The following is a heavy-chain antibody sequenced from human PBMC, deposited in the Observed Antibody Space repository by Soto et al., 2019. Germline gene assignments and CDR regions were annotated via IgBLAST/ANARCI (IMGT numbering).Heavy chain of an antibody. V-gene: IGHV3-74*03. CDR1: GFTFNTYW. CDR3: AKDRMYYYDDAFDI. CDR2: INSNGTRT. Sequence: GGSLRLSCAASGFTFNTYWMHWVRQAPGKGLVWVSGINSNGTRTTYADAVKGRFTISRDNSKNTLYLQMNSLRAEDTAVYYCAKDRMYYYDDAFDIWGQGTMVTVSS. J-gene: IGHJ3*02. D-gene: IGHD3-22*01.